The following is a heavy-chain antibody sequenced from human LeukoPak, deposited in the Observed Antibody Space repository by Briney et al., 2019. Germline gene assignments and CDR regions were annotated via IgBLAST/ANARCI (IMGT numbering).Heavy chain of an antibody. Sequence: SETLSLTCTVTGGSISSGSYYWSWIRQPAGKGPEWIGRIYTSGSTNCNPSLKSRVTISVDTSKNQFSLKLSSVTAADTAVYYCAREADCTNGVCYTHAFDIWGQGTMVTVSS. CDR2: IYTSGST. J-gene: IGHJ3*02. CDR3: AREADCTNGVCYTHAFDI. V-gene: IGHV4-61*02. D-gene: IGHD2-8*01. CDR1: GGSISSGSYY.